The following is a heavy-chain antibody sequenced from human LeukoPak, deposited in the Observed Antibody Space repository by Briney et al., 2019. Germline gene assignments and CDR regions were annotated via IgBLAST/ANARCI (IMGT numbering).Heavy chain of an antibody. Sequence: GGSLRLSCAASGFTFEDHVMHWVRQAPGKGLEWVSSISWSGDRMGYADAVKGRFTISRDNAKNSLFLQMYSLRVEDTALYYCAKDLGGSATTVWGQGTLVTVSS. J-gene: IGHJ4*02. CDR2: ISWSGDRM. V-gene: IGHV3-9*01. CDR3: AKDLGGSATTV. D-gene: IGHD2-2*01. CDR1: GFTFEDHV.